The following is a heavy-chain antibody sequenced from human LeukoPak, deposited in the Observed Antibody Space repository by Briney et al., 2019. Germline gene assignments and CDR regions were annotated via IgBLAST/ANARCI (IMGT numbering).Heavy chain of an antibody. CDR3: ARENFADLFDF. V-gene: IGHV3-48*01. J-gene: IGHJ4*02. CDR1: GFTFSIYN. CDR2: ISSSGSTM. D-gene: IGHD1-7*01. Sequence: PGGSLRLSCAASGFTFSIYNMHWVRQAPGKGLECISYISSSGSTMHYADSVKGRFLISRDNARKSLFLQMNSLRPDDTAVYYCARENFADLFDFWGRGTLVTVSS.